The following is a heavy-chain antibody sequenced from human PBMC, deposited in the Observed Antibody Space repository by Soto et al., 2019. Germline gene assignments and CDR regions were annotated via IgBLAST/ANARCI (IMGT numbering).Heavy chain of an antibody. CDR3: ARDKRDLRFLEWSYYFDY. V-gene: IGHV3-30-3*01. J-gene: IGHJ4*02. CDR2: ISYDGSNK. D-gene: IGHD3-3*01. CDR1: GGTFSSYA. Sequence: PGGSLRLSCAASGGTFSSYAMHWVRQAPGKGLEWVAVISYDGSNKYYADSVKGRFTISRDNSKNTLYLQLNSLRAEDTAVYYCARDKRDLRFLEWSYYFDYWGQGTLVTVSS.